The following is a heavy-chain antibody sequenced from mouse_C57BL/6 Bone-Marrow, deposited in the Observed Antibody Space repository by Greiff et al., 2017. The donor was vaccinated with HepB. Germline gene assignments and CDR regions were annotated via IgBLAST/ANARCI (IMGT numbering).Heavy chain of an antibody. CDR3: ARSYGNSVDY. CDR1: GYSFTDYN. CDR2: INPNYGTT. V-gene: IGHV1-39*01. J-gene: IGHJ2*01. D-gene: IGHD2-1*01. Sequence: VHVKQSGPELVKPGASVKISCKASGYSFTDYNMNWVKQSNGKSLEWIGVINPNYGTTSYNQKFEGKATLTVDQSSSTAYMQLNSLTSEDSAVYYCARSYGNSVDYWGQGTTLTVSS.